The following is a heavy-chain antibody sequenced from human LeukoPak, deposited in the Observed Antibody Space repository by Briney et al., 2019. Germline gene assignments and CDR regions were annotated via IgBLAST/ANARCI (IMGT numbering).Heavy chain of an antibody. D-gene: IGHD6-6*01. J-gene: IGHJ5*02. CDR2: IYYSGST. CDR3: ARDSSSSGGWFDP. Sequence: PSETLSLTCTVSGGSISSSSYYWGWIRQPPGKGLEWIGSIYYSGSTYYNPSLKSRVTISVDTSKNQFSLKLGSVTAADTAVYYCARDSSSSGGWFDPWGQGTLVTVSS. CDR1: GGSISSSSYY. V-gene: IGHV4-39*02.